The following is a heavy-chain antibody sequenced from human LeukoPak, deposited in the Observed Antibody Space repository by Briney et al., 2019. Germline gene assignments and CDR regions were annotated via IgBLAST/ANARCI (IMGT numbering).Heavy chain of an antibody. CDR2: IYYSGST. Sequence: SETLSLTCTVSGGSTSSYYWSWIRQPPGKGLEWIGYIYYSGSTNYNPSLKSRVTISVDTSKNQFSLKLSSVTAADTAVYYCASTFGGVMVDYWGQGTLVTVSS. D-gene: IGHD3-16*01. J-gene: IGHJ4*02. CDR3: ASTFGGVMVDY. CDR1: GGSTSSYY. V-gene: IGHV4-59*01.